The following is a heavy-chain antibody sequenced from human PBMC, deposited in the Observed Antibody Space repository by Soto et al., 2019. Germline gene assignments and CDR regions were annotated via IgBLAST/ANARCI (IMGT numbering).Heavy chain of an antibody. CDR1: GGSISSSNW. CDR3: ARGPYCTNGVCQRYGNWFDP. CDR2: IYHRGST. J-gene: IGHJ5*02. V-gene: IGHV4-4*02. Sequence: QVQLQESGPGLVKPSGTLSLTCAVSGGSISSSNWWSWVRQPPGKGLEWIGEIYHRGSTNYNPSLKSRVTISVDKSKNQFSLKLSSVTAADTAVYYCARGPYCTNGVCQRYGNWFDPWGQGTLVTVSS. D-gene: IGHD2-8*01.